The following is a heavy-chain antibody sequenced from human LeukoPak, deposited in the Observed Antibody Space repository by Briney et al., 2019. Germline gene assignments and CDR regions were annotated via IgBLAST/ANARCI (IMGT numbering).Heavy chain of an antibody. V-gene: IGHV1-2*02. CDR3: ARRPRRGSYDWFDP. D-gene: IGHD1-26*01. CDR2: INPNSGGT. CDR1: GYTFTGYY. Sequence: ASVKVSCKASGYTFTGYYMHWVRQAPGQGLEWMGWINPNSGGTNYAQKFQGRVTMTRDTSISTAYMELSRLRSDDTAVYYCARRPRRGSYDWFDPWGQGTLVTVSS. J-gene: IGHJ5*02.